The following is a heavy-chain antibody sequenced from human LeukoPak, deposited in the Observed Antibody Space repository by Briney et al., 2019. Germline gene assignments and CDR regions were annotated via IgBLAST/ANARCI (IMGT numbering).Heavy chain of an antibody. CDR1: GFTFSSYA. D-gene: IGHD6-19*01. Sequence: GGSLRLSCAASGFTFSSYAMSWVRQAPGKGLEWVANIKQDGNEKYYVDSVKGRFTISRDNAKNSLYLQMNSLRAEDTAVYYCARTGGSSGWYSPALLKYYFDYWGQGTLVTVSS. CDR2: IKQDGNEK. CDR3: ARTGGSSGWYSPALLKYYFDY. V-gene: IGHV3-7*01. J-gene: IGHJ4*02.